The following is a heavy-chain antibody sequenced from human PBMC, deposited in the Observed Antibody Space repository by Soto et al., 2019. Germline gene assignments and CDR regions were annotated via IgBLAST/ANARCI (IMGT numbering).Heavy chain of an antibody. CDR2: IYHSGST. CDR1: GGSISSGGYS. J-gene: IGHJ3*02. CDR3: ARGYVWGSYRYNAFDI. Sequence: QLQLQESGSGLVKPSQTLSLTCAVSGGSISSGGYSWSWIRQPPGKGLEWIGYIYHSGSTYYNPSLKSRVTISVDRSKNQCSLKLSSVTAADTVVYYCARGYVWGSYRYNAFDIWGQGTMVTVSS. D-gene: IGHD3-16*02. V-gene: IGHV4-30-2*01.